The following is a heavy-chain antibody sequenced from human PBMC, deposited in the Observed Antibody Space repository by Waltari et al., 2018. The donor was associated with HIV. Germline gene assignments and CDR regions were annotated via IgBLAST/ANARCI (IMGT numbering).Heavy chain of an antibody. CDR2: ISYDGSNK. CDR3: ARDTGIVVVPAAAFDI. Sequence: QVQLVESGGGVVQPGRSLRLSCAASGFTFSSYAMHWVRPAPGKGLGWVAVISYDGSNKYYADSVKGRFTISRDNSKNTLYLQMNSLRAKDTAVYYCARDTGIVVVPAAAFDIWGQGTMVTVSS. V-gene: IGHV3-30*04. D-gene: IGHD2-2*01. J-gene: IGHJ3*02. CDR1: GFTFSSYA.